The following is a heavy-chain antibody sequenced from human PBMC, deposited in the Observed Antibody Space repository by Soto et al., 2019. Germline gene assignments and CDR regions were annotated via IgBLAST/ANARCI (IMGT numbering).Heavy chain of an antibody. CDR2: IYYSGNA. Sequence: SETLSLTCTVSRGSISSADYYWKWIRQPPGKGLEWIGYIYYSGNAYYNPSLKSHLSISVDTSKNQFSLKVNSVTAADTAVYYCARPGELDTTLVGGVDVWGPGTTVTVSS. CDR1: RGSISSADYY. D-gene: IGHD5-18*01. CDR3: ARPGELDTTLVGGVDV. J-gene: IGHJ6*02. V-gene: IGHV4-30-4*01.